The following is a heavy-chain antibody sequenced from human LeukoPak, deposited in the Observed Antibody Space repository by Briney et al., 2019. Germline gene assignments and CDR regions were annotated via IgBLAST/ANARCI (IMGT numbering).Heavy chain of an antibody. D-gene: IGHD6-19*01. Sequence: GGSLRLSCAASRFTLSNYWMSWVRQAPGKGLEWVANIKQDGSETYNVDSVKGRFTISRDNAKNSLSLQMNSLSAEDTAVYYCARQRGSGCLDYWGQGTLVTVSS. V-gene: IGHV3-7*01. CDR1: RFTLSNYW. CDR3: ARQRGSGCLDY. J-gene: IGHJ4*02. CDR2: IKQDGSET.